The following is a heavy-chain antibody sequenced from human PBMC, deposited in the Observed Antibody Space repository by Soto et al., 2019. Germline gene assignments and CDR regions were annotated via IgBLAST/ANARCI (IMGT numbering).Heavy chain of an antibody. D-gene: IGHD5-18*01. J-gene: IGHJ6*01. CDR1: GGTFSSYA. CDR3: ARDKGDTAMVXGYDYYGMDV. Sequence: SVKVSCKASGGTFSSYAISWVRQAPGQGLEWMGGIIPIFGTANYAQKFQGRVTITADESTSTAYMELSSLRSEDTAVYYXARDKGDTAMVXGYDYYGMDVXGXGTTVXXSS. CDR2: IIPIFGTA. V-gene: IGHV1-69*13.